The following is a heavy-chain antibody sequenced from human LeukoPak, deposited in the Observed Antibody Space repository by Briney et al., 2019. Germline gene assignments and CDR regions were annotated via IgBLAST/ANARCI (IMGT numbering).Heavy chain of an antibody. Sequence: SSETLSLTCTVSGGSISSGGYYWSWIRQHPGKGLEWIGYIYYSGSTNYNPSLKSRVTISVDTSKNQFSLKLSSVTAADTAVYYCARGRRGLRSFDLWGRGTLVTVSS. CDR2: IYYSGST. V-gene: IGHV4-31*03. J-gene: IGHJ2*01. CDR1: GGSISSGGYY. CDR3: ARGRRGLRSFDL. D-gene: IGHD3-16*01.